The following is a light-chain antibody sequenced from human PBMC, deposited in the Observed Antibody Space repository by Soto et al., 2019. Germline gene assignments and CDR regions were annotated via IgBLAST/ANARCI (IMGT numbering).Light chain of an antibody. CDR2: DAS. J-gene: IGKJ1*01. Sequence: QRTQPAITRSASRGDGDASTCRASQSISSWLAWYQQKPGKAPKLLIYDASSLESGVPSRFSGSGSGTEFTLTISSLQPDDFATYYCQQYNSYPWTCGQGTKVDI. CDR1: QSISSW. V-gene: IGKV1-5*01. CDR3: QQYNSYPWT.